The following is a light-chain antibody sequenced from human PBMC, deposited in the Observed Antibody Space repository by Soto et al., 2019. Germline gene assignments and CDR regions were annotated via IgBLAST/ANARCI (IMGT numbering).Light chain of an antibody. CDR1: SSDIGAYDY. CDR2: DVN. CDR3: SSYTIVNTHLF. V-gene: IGLV2-14*01. J-gene: IGLJ2*01. Sequence: QSALTQPASVSGSPGQSITISCTGTSSDIGAYDYVSWYQQHPARAPKLIIYDVNDRPSGVSDRFSGSKSGNAASLTIAGLQAEDEADYSCSSYTIVNTHLFFCGGTTHTLL.